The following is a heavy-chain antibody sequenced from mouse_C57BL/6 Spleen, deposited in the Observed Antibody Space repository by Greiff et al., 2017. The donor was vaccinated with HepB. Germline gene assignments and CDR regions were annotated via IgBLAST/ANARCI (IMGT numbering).Heavy chain of an antibody. CDR2: IYPGDGDT. Sequence: QVQLQQSGPELVKPGASVKISCKASGYAFSSSWMNWVKQRPGKGLEWIGRIYPGDGDTNYNGKFKGKATLTADKSSSTAYMQLSSLTSEDSAVYFCARNYDYGHFDYWGQGTTLTVSS. CDR1: GYAFSSSW. CDR3: ARNYDYGHFDY. J-gene: IGHJ2*01. V-gene: IGHV1-82*01. D-gene: IGHD2-4*01.